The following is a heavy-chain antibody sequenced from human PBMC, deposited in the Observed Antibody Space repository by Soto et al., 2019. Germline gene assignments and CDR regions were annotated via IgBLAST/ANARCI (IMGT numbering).Heavy chain of an antibody. V-gene: IGHV5-10-1*01. D-gene: IGHD3-22*01. CDR3: ARQPYYYDSSGYYLGLSGMDV. J-gene: IGHJ6*02. CDR1: GSSFTSYC. CDR2: IDPSDSYT. Sequence: PRESLKISCKGSGSSFTSYCISWVRQMPGKGLEWMGRIDPSDSYTNYSPSFQGHVTISADKSISTAYLQWSSLKASDTAMYYCARQPYYYDSSGYYLGLSGMDVGGQGTTVTVSS.